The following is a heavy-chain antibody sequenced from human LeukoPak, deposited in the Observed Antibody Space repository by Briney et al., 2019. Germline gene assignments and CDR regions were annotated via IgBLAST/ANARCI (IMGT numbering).Heavy chain of an antibody. CDR1: GFTFSSYS. CDR3: AKTMGAIDHDY. Sequence: GGSLRLSCAASGFTFSSYSMNWVRQAPGKGLEWVSSISGSGSPYYADSVKGRFTISRDNSKNTLYLQMNSPRVEDTAVYYCAKTMGAIDHDYWGQGTLVTVSS. J-gene: IGHJ4*02. D-gene: IGHD1-26*01. V-gene: IGHV3-23*01. CDR2: ISGSGSP.